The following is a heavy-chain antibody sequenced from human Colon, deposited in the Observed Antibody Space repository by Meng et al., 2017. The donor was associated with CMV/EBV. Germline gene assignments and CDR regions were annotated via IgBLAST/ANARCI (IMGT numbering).Heavy chain of an antibody. CDR1: GFTFSSYA. CDR3: ARYVLLWFGELSNRGGMDV. V-gene: IGHV3-30-3*01. CDR2: ISYDGSNK. D-gene: IGHD3-10*01. Sequence: GESLKISCAASGFTFSSYAMHWVRQAPGKGLEWVAVISYDGSNKYYADSVKGRFTNSRDNSKNTLYLQMNSLRAEDTAVYYCARYVLLWFGELSNRGGMDVWGQGTTVTVSS. J-gene: IGHJ6*02.